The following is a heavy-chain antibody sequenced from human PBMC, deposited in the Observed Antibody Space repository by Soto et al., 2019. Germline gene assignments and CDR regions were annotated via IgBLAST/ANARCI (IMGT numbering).Heavy chain of an antibody. CDR1: GFTFSDYY. Sequence: GGSLRLSCAASGFTFSDYYMSWIRQAPGKGLEWVSYISSSGSTIYYADSVKGRFTISRDNAKNSLYLQMNSLRAEDTAVYYCARDSDYIAISPVHAHYYYMDVWGKGTTVTVSS. V-gene: IGHV3-11*01. D-gene: IGHD3-16*01. J-gene: IGHJ6*03. CDR3: ARDSDYIAISPVHAHYYYMDV. CDR2: ISSSGSTI.